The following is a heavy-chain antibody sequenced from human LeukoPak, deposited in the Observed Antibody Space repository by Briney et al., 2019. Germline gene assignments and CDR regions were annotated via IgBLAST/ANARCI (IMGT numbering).Heavy chain of an antibody. Sequence: PSETLSPTCAVYGGSFSGYYWSWIHQPPGKGLEWIGEINHSGSTNYNPSLKSRVTISVDTSKNQFSLELSSVTAADTAVYYCARTDQRGRPFDYWGQGTLVTVSS. CDR2: INHSGST. V-gene: IGHV4-34*01. J-gene: IGHJ4*02. CDR1: GGSFSGYY. D-gene: IGHD2-2*01. CDR3: ARTDQRGRPFDY.